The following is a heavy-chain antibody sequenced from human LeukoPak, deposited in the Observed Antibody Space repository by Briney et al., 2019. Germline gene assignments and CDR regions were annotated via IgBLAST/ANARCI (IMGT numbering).Heavy chain of an antibody. CDR2: ISYDGSNK. D-gene: IGHD5-24*01. CDR3: AKDPGDGYNYRYWYFDL. Sequence: PGGSLRLSCVASGFTFSSYGMHWVRQAPGKGLEWVAVISYDGSNKYYADSVKGRFTISRDNSQNTLYLQMNSLRAEDTAVYYCAKDPGDGYNYRYWYFDLWGRGTLVTVSS. CDR1: GFTFSSYG. J-gene: IGHJ2*01. V-gene: IGHV3-30*18.